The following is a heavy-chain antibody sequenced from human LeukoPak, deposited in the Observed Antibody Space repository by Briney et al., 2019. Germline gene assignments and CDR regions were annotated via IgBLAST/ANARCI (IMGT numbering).Heavy chain of an antibody. D-gene: IGHD2-8*01. CDR3: ARGRTNFEFDY. CDR2: INPSGGST. Sequence: ASVKVSCMASGYTFTSYYMHWVRQAPRQGLEWMGIINPSGGSTSYAQKFQGRVTMTRDTSTSTVYMELSSLRSEDTAVYYCARGRTNFEFDYWGQGALVTVSS. CDR1: GYTFTSYY. J-gene: IGHJ4*02. V-gene: IGHV1-46*01.